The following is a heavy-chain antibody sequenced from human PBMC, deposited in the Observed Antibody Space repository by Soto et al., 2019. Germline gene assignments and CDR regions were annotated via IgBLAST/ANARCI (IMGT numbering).Heavy chain of an antibody. CDR3: ARGYCSSTSCYIRGYWFDH. J-gene: IGHJ5*02. Sequence: GXSVKVSCKASVYTFTCYYMHWVRQAPGQGLEWMGWINPNSGGTNYAQKFQGRVTMTRDTSISTAYMELSRLRSDDTAVYYCARGYCSSTSCYIRGYWFDHWGQGTLVTVSS. CDR2: INPNSGGT. D-gene: IGHD2-2*02. V-gene: IGHV1-2*02. CDR1: VYTFTCYY.